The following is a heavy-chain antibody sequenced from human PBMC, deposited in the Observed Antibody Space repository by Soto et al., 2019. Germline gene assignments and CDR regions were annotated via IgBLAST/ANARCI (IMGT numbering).Heavy chain of an antibody. CDR1: GGTFSSYA. Sequence: GASVKVSCKASGGTFSSYAISWVRQAPGQGLEWMGGIIPIFGTANYAQKFQGRVTITADESTSTAYMELSSLRSEDTAVYYCARGRGSYSIAAHQDYWGQGTLVTVSS. CDR2: IIPIFGTA. CDR3: ARGRGSYSIAAHQDY. V-gene: IGHV1-69*13. D-gene: IGHD1-26*01. J-gene: IGHJ4*02.